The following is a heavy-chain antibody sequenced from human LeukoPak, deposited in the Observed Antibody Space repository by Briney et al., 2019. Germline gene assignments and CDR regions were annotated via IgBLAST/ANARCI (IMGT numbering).Heavy chain of an antibody. CDR1: GGSFSGYY. D-gene: IGHD3-22*01. V-gene: IGHV4-34*01. CDR2: INHSGST. Sequence: SETLSLTCAVYGGSFSGYYWSWIRQPPGKGLEWIGEINHSGSTNYNPSLKSRVTISVDTSKNQFSLKLSSVTAADTAVYHCARTYDSSGYLYYYYYMDVWGKGTTVTISS. J-gene: IGHJ6*03. CDR3: ARTYDSSGYLYYYYYMDV.